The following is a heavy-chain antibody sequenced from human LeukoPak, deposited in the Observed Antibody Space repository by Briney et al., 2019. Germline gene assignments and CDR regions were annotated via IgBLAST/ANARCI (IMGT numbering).Heavy chain of an antibody. D-gene: IGHD2-21*01. CDR1: GFTFDDYA. V-gene: IGHV3-21*01. CDR2: ISRSSTYI. CDR3: ASFSVVPYYFDY. Sequence: GGSLRLSCAASGFTFDDYAMHWVRQAPGKGLEWVSSISRSSTYISYADSVKGRFTIPRDNAKNSLFLQMNSLRAEDTAVYYCASFSVVPYYFDYWGQGTLVTVSS. J-gene: IGHJ4*02.